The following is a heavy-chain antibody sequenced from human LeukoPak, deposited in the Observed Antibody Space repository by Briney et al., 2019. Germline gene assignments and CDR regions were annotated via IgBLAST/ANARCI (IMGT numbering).Heavy chain of an antibody. CDR3: ARGLYYFDY. J-gene: IGHJ4*02. CDR1: GGSFSGYY. Sequence: PSETLSLTCAVYGGSFSGYYWSWIRQPPGKGLEWIGEINHSGSTNYNPSLKSRVTISVDTSMNQFSLKLSSVTAADTAVYYCARGLYYFDYWGQGILVTVSS. V-gene: IGHV4-34*01. CDR2: INHSGST.